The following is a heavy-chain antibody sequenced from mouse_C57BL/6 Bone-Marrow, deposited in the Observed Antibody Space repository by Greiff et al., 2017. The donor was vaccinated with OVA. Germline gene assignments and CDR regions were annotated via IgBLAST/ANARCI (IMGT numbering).Heavy chain of an antibody. Sequence: VQLQQPGAELVRPGSSVKLSCKASGYTFTSYWMHWVKQRPIQGLEWIGNIDPSDSETHYNQKFKDKATLTVDKSSSTAYMQLSSLTSEDSAVYYCARRDYYGSSRFAYWGQGTLVTVSA. CDR1: GYTFTSYW. V-gene: IGHV1-52*01. CDR2: IDPSDSET. D-gene: IGHD1-1*01. CDR3: ARRDYYGSSRFAY. J-gene: IGHJ3*01.